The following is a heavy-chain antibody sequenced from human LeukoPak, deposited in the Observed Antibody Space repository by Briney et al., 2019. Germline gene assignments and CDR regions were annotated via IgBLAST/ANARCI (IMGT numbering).Heavy chain of an antibody. CDR3: RSSGTSWYADY. CDR1: GCSISSSNYY. J-gene: IGHJ4*02. D-gene: IGHD6-13*01. Sequence: PSETLSLTCPVSGCSISSSNYYWVWIRQPPGKGLEWLGSIYYDGSTYYNPSLKSRVSISVDTSKNQFSLKLNSVTAADTAVYYCRSSGTSWYADYWGQGTLVIVSS. V-gene: IGHV4-39*01. CDR2: IYYDGST.